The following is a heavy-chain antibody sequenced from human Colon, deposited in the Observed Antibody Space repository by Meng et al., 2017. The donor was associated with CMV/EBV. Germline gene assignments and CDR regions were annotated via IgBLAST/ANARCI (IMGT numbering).Heavy chain of an antibody. Sequence: GGSLRLSCAASGLTFNGYGLHWVRQAPGKGLEWVAFIGSDGSIKRYADSVKGRLTISRDNSNNTLWLQMHSLRPEDTALYYCAREGYSNFDYWGQGTLVTVPQ. CDR3: AREGYSNFDY. V-gene: IGHV3-30*02. D-gene: IGHD4-11*01. CDR1: GLTFNGYG. J-gene: IGHJ4*02. CDR2: IGSDGSIK.